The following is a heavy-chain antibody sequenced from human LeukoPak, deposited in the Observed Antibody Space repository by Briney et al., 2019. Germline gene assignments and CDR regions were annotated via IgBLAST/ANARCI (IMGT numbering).Heavy chain of an antibody. V-gene: IGHV1-46*01. Sequence: GASVKVSCKASVYTFTSYYMHWVRQAPGQGLEWMGIINPSGGSTSYAQKFQGRVTMTRDTSTSTVYMELSSLRSEDTAVYYCARDLSPQSESYYYDSSGYYPDYWGQGTLVTVSS. CDR3: ARDLSPQSESYYYDSSGYYPDY. CDR1: VYTFTSYY. CDR2: INPSGGST. J-gene: IGHJ4*02. D-gene: IGHD3-22*01.